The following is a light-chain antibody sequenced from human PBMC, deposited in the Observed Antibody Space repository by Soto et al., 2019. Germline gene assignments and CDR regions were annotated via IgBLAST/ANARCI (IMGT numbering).Light chain of an antibody. CDR1: SSNIGRNT. CDR2: SNN. V-gene: IGLV1-44*01. CDR3: AAWDDSLNGPVV. J-gene: IGLJ2*01. Sequence: QSVLTQPPSASGTPGQRVTISCSGSSSNIGRNTVNWYQQLPGTAPKRLIYSNNQRPSGVPDRFSGSKSGTSASLAISGLQSEDEADYYCAAWDDSLNGPVVFGGGTKLTVL.